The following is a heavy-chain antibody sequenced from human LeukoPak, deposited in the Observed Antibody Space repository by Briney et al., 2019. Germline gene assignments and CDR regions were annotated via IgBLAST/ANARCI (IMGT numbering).Heavy chain of an antibody. CDR1: GYTFTSYD. Sequence: ASVKVSCKASGYTFTSYDINWVRQATGQGLEWMGWISAYNGNTNYAQKLQGRVTMTTDTSTSTAYMELRSLRSDDTAVYYCAREVGYCSSTSCGAWFDPWGQGTLVTVSS. CDR3: AREVGYCSSTSCGAWFDP. D-gene: IGHD2-2*01. V-gene: IGHV1-18*01. J-gene: IGHJ5*02. CDR2: ISAYNGNT.